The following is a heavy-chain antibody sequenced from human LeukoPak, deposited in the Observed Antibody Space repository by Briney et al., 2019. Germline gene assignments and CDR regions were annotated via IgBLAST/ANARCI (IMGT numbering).Heavy chain of an antibody. V-gene: IGHV3-7*01. Sequence: GGSLRLSCAASDFSFSGFWMSWVRQAPGRELKWVANTNQDGSEKYYVDSVKGRFTISRDNAKNSVYLQMNSLRGEDSAVYYCARDYGGNSIDYWGQGTLVTVSS. CDR1: DFSFSGFW. J-gene: IGHJ4*02. CDR2: TNQDGSEK. CDR3: ARDYGGNSIDY. D-gene: IGHD4-23*01.